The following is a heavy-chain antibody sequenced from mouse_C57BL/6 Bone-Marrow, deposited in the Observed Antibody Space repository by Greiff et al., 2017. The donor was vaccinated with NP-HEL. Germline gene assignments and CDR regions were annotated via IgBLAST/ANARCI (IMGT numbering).Heavy chain of an antibody. CDR2: IYPRSGNT. Sequence: VQLVESGAELARPGASVKLSCKASGYTFTSYGISWVKQRTGQGLEWIGEIYPRSGNTYYNEKFKGKATLTADKSSSTAYMELRSLTSEDSAVYFCARSSSDLLLLFWGQGTLVTVSA. V-gene: IGHV1-81*01. CDR1: GYTFTSYG. CDR3: ARSSSDLLLLF. J-gene: IGHJ3*01. D-gene: IGHD1-1*01.